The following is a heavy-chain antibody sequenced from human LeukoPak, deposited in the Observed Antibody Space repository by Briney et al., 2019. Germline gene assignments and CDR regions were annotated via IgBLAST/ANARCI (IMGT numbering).Heavy chain of an antibody. CDR1: GYTFTSYG. Sequence: ASVKVSCKASGYTFTSYGISWVRQAPGQGLEWMGWISAYNGTTNYAPKLLGRVTMTTDTSTSTAYMELRSLRSDDTAVYYCAREPYCGGDCYLDYYYYGMDVWGQGTTVTVSS. D-gene: IGHD2-21*02. V-gene: IGHV1-18*01. CDR2: ISAYNGTT. CDR3: AREPYCGGDCYLDYYYYGMDV. J-gene: IGHJ6*02.